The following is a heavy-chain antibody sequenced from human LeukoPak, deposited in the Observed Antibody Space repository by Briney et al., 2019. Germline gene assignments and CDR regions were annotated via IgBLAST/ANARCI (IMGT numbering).Heavy chain of an antibody. CDR2: ISSSSSII. D-gene: IGHD2/OR15-2a*01. CDR3: ARKVEYSIVSMDV. Sequence: PGGSLRLSCAASGFTFSSYSMNWVRQAPGKGLEWVSFISSSSSIIYYADSVKGRFTISRDNAKNSLYLQMNSLRDEDTAVYYCARKVEYSIVSMDVWGQGTTVTVSS. J-gene: IGHJ6*02. V-gene: IGHV3-48*02. CDR1: GFTFSSYS.